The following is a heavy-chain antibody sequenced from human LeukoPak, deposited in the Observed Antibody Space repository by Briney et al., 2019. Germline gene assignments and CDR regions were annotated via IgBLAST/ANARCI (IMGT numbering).Heavy chain of an antibody. CDR2: IYHSGST. CDR1: GGSIISDY. J-gene: IGHJ4*02. V-gene: IGHV4-59*08. CDR3: ARSAYYYGSGSYYRYYFDY. D-gene: IGHD3-10*01. Sequence: SETLSLTCTVSGGSIISDYWSWIRQPPGKGLEWIGYIYHSGSTNYNPSLKSRVSISVDTSRTQFSLKLSSVTAADTAVYNCARSAYYYGSGSYYRYYFDYWGQGTLVTVSS.